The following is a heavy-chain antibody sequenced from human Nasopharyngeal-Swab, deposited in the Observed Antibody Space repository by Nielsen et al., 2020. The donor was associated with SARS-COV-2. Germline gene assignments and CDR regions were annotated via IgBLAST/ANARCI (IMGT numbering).Heavy chain of an antibody. Sequence: GESLKISCAASGFTFGSHDIHWVRQPTGKGLEWVSGIDTAGETYYADSVNGRYTISREDVKSFMYLQMNSLRVEDSGVYYCARGRGGYYNLYYWGQGTLVTVSP. J-gene: IGHJ4*02. D-gene: IGHD3-9*01. CDR1: GFTFGSHD. CDR2: IDTAGET. CDR3: ARGRGGYYNLYY. V-gene: IGHV3-13*01.